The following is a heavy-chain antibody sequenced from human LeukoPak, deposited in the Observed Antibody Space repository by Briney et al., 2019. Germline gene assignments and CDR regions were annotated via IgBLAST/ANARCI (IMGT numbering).Heavy chain of an antibody. CDR1: GYSFSSHA. V-gene: IGHV7-4-1*02. CDR2: INTNTGNP. CDR3: ATKRGVNGWDY. Sequence: ASVKVSCKASGYSFSSHAMNWVRQAPGQGLEWMGWINTNTGNPTYAQGFTGRFVFSLDTSVSTAYLQISSLKAEDTAFYYCATKRGVNGWDYWGQGTLVTVSS. J-gene: IGHJ4*02. D-gene: IGHD3-16*01.